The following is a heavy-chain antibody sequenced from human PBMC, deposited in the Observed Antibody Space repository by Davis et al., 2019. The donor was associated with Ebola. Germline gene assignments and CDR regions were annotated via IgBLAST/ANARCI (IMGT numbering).Heavy chain of an antibody. D-gene: IGHD5-12*01. CDR1: GGSFSGYY. CDR2: INHSGST. J-gene: IGHJ4*02. V-gene: IGHV4-34*01. CDR3: ARLNGYDLAFDY. Sequence: GSLRLSCAVYGGSFSGYYWSWIRQPPGKGLEWIGEINHSGSTNYNPSLKSRVTISVDTSKNQFSLKLSSVTAADTAVYYCARLNGYDLAFDYWGQGALVTVSS.